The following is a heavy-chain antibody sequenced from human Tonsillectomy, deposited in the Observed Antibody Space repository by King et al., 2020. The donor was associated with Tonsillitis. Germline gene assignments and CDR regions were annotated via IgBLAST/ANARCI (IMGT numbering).Heavy chain of an antibody. CDR1: GGSISSGGYS. D-gene: IGHD3-22*01. Sequence: QLQESGSGLVKPSQTLSLTCAVSGGSISSGGYSWRWIRQPPGKGLEWIGYIYHSGSTYYNPSLKSRVTISVSRSKNQFSLKRSSVTAADTAVYYCASHYYDRLFDYWGQGTLVTVSS. CDR2: IYHSGST. CDR3: ASHYYDRLFDY. V-gene: IGHV4-30-2*01. J-gene: IGHJ4*02.